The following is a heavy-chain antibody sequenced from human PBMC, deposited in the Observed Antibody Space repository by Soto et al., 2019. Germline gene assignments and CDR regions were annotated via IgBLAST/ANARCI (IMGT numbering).Heavy chain of an antibody. CDR2: IRNKANSYNT. Sequence: EVQLVESGGGLVQPGGSLRLSCAASGFTFSDHYMEWVRQAPGKGLEWVGRIRNKANSYNTEYAATVKGRLTISRDDSRHSLYLQMNSLKTEDTAVFYCARYSGSYSRGIDYWGQGTPVIVSS. CDR1: GFTFSDHY. V-gene: IGHV3-72*01. CDR3: ARYSGSYSRGIDY. D-gene: IGHD1-26*01. J-gene: IGHJ4*02.